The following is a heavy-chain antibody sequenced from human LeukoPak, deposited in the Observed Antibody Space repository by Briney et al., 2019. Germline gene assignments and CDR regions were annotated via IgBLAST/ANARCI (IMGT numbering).Heavy chain of an antibody. Sequence: GGFLRLSCTVSGFTFDDYAMHWVRHTPGKGLEWVAGITWNRDNIGYGDSMKGRFTISRDNVKNVLYLQMNSLRPEDTALYYCAKDLSSAITSALVLDVWGQGTTVIVS. CDR3: AKDLSSAITSALVLDV. V-gene: IGHV3-9*01. CDR1: GFTFDDYA. J-gene: IGHJ6*02. D-gene: IGHD3-22*01. CDR2: ITWNRDNI.